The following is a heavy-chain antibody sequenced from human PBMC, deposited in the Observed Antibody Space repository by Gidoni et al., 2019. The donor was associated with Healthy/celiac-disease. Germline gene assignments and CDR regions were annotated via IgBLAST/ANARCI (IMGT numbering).Heavy chain of an antibody. D-gene: IGHD4-17*01. CDR2: IYCKDEK. CDR3: AHSPDDYGDYIWFDP. CDR1: GFSLSTRGVG. Sequence: QITLQESGPTLVKPTQPLTLTCTFSGFSLSTRGVGVGWIRQPPGKALEWLALIYCKDEKRYSPSLKSRTTINKDTAKNQVVLTMTNMDHVDTATYYCAHSPDDYGDYIWFDPWGQGTLVTVSS. J-gene: IGHJ5*02. V-gene: IGHV2-5*01.